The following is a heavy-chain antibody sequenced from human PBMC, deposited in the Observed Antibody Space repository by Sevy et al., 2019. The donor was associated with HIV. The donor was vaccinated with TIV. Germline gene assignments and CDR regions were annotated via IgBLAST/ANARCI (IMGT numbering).Heavy chain of an antibody. Sequence: LSLTCAASGFSISGYTMNWVRQAPGKGLECVSSISSGSSFIYYADSLKGRFTISRDNARNLLYLQMNSLRVEDTAVYYCARVGLGDCSGTNCSPNDYWGQGTLVTVSS. V-gene: IGHV3-21*01. CDR1: GFSISGYT. D-gene: IGHD2-2*01. J-gene: IGHJ4*02. CDR2: ISSGSSFI. CDR3: ARVGLGDCSGTNCSPNDY.